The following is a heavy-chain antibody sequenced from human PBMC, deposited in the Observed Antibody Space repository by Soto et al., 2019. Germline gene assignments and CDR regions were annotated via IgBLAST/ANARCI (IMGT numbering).Heavy chain of an antibody. Sequence: XETLSLTCAVSGCSVSSGSYYWSWIRQPPGKGLEWIGYIYYSGSTNYNPSLKSRVTISVDTSKNQFSLKLSSVTAADTAVYYCARVGIAARPEWGQGTLVTVSS. CDR1: GCSVSSGSYY. D-gene: IGHD6-6*01. V-gene: IGHV4-61*01. J-gene: IGHJ4*02. CDR2: IYYSGST. CDR3: ARVGIAARPE.